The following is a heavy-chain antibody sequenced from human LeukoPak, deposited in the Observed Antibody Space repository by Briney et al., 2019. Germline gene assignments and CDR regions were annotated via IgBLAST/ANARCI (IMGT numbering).Heavy chain of an antibody. Sequence: PGGSLRLSCAASGFTFTNAWMSWVRQAPGKGLEWVGRIKSKTDGGTTDYAAPVKGRFTISRDDSNDTLYLQMNSLKTEDIAVYFCATEYYGAYNYWGQGTLVTVSS. D-gene: IGHD4-17*01. CDR2: IKSKTDGGTT. V-gene: IGHV3-15*01. CDR1: GFTFTNAW. CDR3: ATEYYGAYNY. J-gene: IGHJ4*02.